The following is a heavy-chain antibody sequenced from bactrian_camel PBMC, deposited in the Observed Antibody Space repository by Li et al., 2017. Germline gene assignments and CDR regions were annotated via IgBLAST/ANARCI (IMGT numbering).Heavy chain of an antibody. CDR2: ISSDGTT. CDR1: GYMFSSCG. D-gene: IGHD1*01. V-gene: IGHV3S53*01. CDR3: ASIPGKTADQALAIKNLALAD. Sequence: HVQLVESGGGSVQAGGSLKLSCVASGYMFSSCGMGWYRQAPGKERELVSTISSDGTTSYADSVKGRFTISQDNAQNTLYLQMNSLKPEDTAMYYCASIPGKTADQALAIKNLALADWGQGTQVTVS. J-gene: IGHJ4*01.